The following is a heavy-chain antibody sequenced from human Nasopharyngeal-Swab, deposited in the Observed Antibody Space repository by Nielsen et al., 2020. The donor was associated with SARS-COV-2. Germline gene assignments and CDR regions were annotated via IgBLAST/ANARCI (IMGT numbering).Heavy chain of an antibody. V-gene: IGHV3-7*01. J-gene: IGHJ5*02. CDR2: IKQDGSEK. D-gene: IGHD6-13*01. CDR1: GFTFSSYW. Sequence: GESLEISCAASGFTFSSYWMSWVRQAPGKGLEWVANIKQDGSEKYYVDSVKGRFTISRDNAKNSLYLQMNSLRAEDTAVYYCARDRAAAAAYNWFDPWGQGTLVTVSS. CDR3: ARDRAAAAAYNWFDP.